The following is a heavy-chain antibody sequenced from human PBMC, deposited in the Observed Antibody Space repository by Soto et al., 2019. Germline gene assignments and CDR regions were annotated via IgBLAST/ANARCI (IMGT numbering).Heavy chain of an antibody. Sequence: SETLSLTCTVSGGSISSYYWSWIRQPPGKGLEWIGYIYYSGSTNYNPSLKSRVTISVDTSKNQFSLKLSSVTAADTAVYYCATSYDGSGRGILSSFDYWGQGTLVTVSS. J-gene: IGHJ4*02. CDR3: ATSYDGSGRGILSSFDY. CDR1: GGSISSYY. V-gene: IGHV4-59*01. D-gene: IGHD3-10*01. CDR2: IYYSGST.